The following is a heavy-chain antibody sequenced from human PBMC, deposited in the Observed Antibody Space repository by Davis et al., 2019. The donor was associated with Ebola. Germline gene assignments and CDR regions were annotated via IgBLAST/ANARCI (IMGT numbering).Heavy chain of an antibody. CDR3: AEGGTNNFLGVN. V-gene: IGHV3-23*01. CDR1: GFTFSSYA. CDR2: ISGSGGST. Sequence: PGGSLRLSCAASGFTFSSYAMSWVRQAPGKGLEWVSAISGSGGSTYYADSVKGRFTISRDNSKNTLYLQMNSLRAEDTAVFYCAEGGTNNFLGVNWGQGTLVTVSS. D-gene: IGHD2-8*01. J-gene: IGHJ4*02.